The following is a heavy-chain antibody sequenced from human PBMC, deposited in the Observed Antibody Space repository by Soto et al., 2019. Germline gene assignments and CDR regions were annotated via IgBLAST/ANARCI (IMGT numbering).Heavy chain of an antibody. V-gene: IGHV1-69*01. Sequence: SVKGSCKASGGTFSSYGISWVRQAPGQGLEWMGGIIPVFGTANYAQKFQGRLTLTADESTSTAYMELISLRSEDTAVYYCARAIGNQIDYWGQGTLVTVSS. J-gene: IGHJ4*02. CDR1: GGTFSSYG. D-gene: IGHD1-1*01. CDR2: IIPVFGTA. CDR3: ARAIGNQIDY.